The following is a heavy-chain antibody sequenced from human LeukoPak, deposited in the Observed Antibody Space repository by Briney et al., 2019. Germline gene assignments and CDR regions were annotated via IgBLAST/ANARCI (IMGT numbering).Heavy chain of an antibody. CDR1: GFTFDDYA. CDR2: IGGDGGNT. Sequence: GGSLRLSCAASGFTFDDYAMHWVRQAPGKGLEWVSLIGGDGGNTYYVDYVKGRFTISRDNSKNSLYLQMNSLRTEDTALYYCAKGRGYTYGPACYWGQETLVTVSS. CDR3: AKGRGYTYGPACY. V-gene: IGHV3-43*02. D-gene: IGHD5-18*01. J-gene: IGHJ4*02.